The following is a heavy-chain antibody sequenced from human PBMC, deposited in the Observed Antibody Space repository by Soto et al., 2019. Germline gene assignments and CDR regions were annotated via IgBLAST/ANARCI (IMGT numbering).Heavy chain of an antibody. CDR2: IYYSGST. J-gene: IGHJ4*02. CDR1: GGSISSYY. V-gene: IGHV4-59*08. D-gene: IGHD3-10*01. Sequence: PSETLSLTCTVSGGSISSYYWSWIRQPPGKGLEWIGYIYYSGSTNYNPSLKSRVTISVDTSKNQFSLKLSSVTAADTAVYYCARHLPRLLWFGEPIFDYWGQGTLVTVSS. CDR3: ARHLPRLLWFGEPIFDY.